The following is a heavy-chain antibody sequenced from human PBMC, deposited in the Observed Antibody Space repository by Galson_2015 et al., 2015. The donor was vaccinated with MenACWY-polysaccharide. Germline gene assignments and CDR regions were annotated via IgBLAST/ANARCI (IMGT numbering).Heavy chain of an antibody. CDR1: GFTFSSYS. CDR3: ARGGSAGTVDY. D-gene: IGHD1-1*01. CDR2: ISSSSYI. V-gene: IGHV3-21*01. Sequence: LRLSCAASGFTFSSYSMNWVRQAPGKGLEWVSSISSSSYIYYADSVKGRFTISRDNAKNSLYLQMNSLRAEDTAVYYCARGGSAGTVDYWGQGTLVTVSS. J-gene: IGHJ4*02.